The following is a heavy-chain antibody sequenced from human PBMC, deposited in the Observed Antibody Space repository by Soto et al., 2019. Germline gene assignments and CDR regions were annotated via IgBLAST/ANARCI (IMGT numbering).Heavy chain of an antibody. V-gene: IGHV4-61*01. D-gene: IGHD1-26*01. CDR1: GESVSSGYYY. Sequence: SETLSLTCNVSGESVSSGYYYWSWIRQPPGKGLEWIGYIYYSGSTNYNPSLKSRVTISVDTSKNQFSLKLSSVTAADTAVYYCARDWYSGNRGGKAGTKFPAGAFDIWGQGTMVTVSS. CDR3: ARDWYSGNRGGKAGTKFPAGAFDI. J-gene: IGHJ3*02. CDR2: IYYSGST.